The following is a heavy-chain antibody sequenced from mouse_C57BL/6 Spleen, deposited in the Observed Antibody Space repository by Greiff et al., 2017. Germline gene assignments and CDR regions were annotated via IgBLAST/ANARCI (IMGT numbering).Heavy chain of an antibody. CDR2: IDPSDSYT. V-gene: IGHV1-50*01. D-gene: IGHD2-4*01. J-gene: IGHJ4*01. CDR3: APYDYEVLDY. CDR1: GYTFTSYW. Sequence: QVQLKQPGAELVKPGASVKLSCKASGYTFTSYWMQWVKQRPGQGLEWIGEIDPSDSYTNYNQKFKGKATLTVDTSSSTAYMQLSSLTSEDSAVYYCAPYDYEVLDYWGQGTSVTVSS.